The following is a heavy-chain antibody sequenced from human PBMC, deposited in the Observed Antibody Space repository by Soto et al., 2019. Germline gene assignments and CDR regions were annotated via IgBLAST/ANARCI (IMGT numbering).Heavy chain of an antibody. J-gene: IGHJ6*02. CDR1: GGSISSGGYY. Sequence: QVQLQESGPGLVKPSQTLSLTCTVSGGSISSGGYYWSWIRQHPGKGLEWIGYIYYSGSTYYNPSLKSRVTISVDTSKNQFSRKLSSVTAADTAVYYCARDRSRATPYYYYGMDVWGQGTTVTVTS. CDR2: IYYSGST. CDR3: ARDRSRATPYYYYGMDV. V-gene: IGHV4-31*03. D-gene: IGHD5-12*01.